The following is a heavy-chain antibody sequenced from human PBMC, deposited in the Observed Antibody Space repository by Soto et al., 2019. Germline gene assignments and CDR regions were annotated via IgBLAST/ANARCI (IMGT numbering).Heavy chain of an antibody. V-gene: IGHV1-18*04. D-gene: IGHD2-21*02. J-gene: IGHJ5*02. CDR3: ARVSPHIVVVPACGGDCYSNWFHP. CDR1: GYTFTSYG. Sequence: ASVKVSCKASGYTFTSYGISWVRQAPGQGLEWMGWISAYNGNTNYAQKLQGRVTMTTDTSTSTAYMELRSLRSDDTAVYYCARVSPHIVVVPACGGDCYSNWFHPWGQATLVTLSS. CDR2: ISAYNGNT.